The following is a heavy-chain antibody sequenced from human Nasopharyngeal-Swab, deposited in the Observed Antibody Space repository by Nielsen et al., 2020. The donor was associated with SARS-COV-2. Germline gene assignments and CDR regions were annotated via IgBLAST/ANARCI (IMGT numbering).Heavy chain of an antibody. CDR3: AKVNYYDSSGYYYITGYFDY. CDR1: GFTFSSYA. V-gene: IGHV3-23*01. D-gene: IGHD3-22*01. J-gene: IGHJ4*02. CDR2: ISGSGGST. Sequence: GESLKLSCAASGFTFSSYAMSWVRQAPGKGLEWVSAISGSGGSTYYADSVKGRFTISRDNSKNTLYLQMNSLRAEDTAVYYCAKVNYYDSSGYYYITGYFDYWGQGTLVTVSS.